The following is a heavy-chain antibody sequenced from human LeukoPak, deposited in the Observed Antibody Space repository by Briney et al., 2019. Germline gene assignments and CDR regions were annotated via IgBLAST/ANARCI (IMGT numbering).Heavy chain of an antibody. D-gene: IGHD3-22*01. V-gene: IGHV3-21*01. Sequence: GGSLGLSCVASGYTFNSFSVNWVRQAPGKGLEWVSSISVRSNYIYYANSVRGRFSISRDDARNSLYLQMDSLRDDDTAVYYCVRLRRNYYSSGYYYYYDYWGQGTLVTVSS. CDR3: VRLRRNYYSSGYYYYYDY. CDR2: ISVRSNYI. J-gene: IGHJ4*02. CDR1: GYTFNSFS.